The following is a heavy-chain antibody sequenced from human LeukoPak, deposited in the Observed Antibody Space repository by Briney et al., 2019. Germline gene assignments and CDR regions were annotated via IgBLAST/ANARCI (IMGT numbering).Heavy chain of an antibody. D-gene: IGHD3-10*01. V-gene: IGHV4-38-2*01. Sequence: SETLSLTCAVSGYSISSGYYWGWIRQPPGKGLEWIGSIYHSGSIYYNPSLKSRVTISVDTSKNQFSLKLSSVTAADTAVYYCARHSGSSPHDAFDIWGQGTMVTVSS. CDR1: GYSISSGYY. CDR2: IYHSGSI. CDR3: ARHSGSSPHDAFDI. J-gene: IGHJ3*02.